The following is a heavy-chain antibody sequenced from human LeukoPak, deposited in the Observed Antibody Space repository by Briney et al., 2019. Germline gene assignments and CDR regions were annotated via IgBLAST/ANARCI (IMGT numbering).Heavy chain of an antibody. J-gene: IGHJ6*02. CDR1: GFTFSSYA. CDR2: ISYDGSNK. Sequence: PGRSLRLSCAASGFTFSSYAMHWVRQAPGKGLEWVAVISYDGSNKYYADSVKGRFTISRDNSKNTLYLQMNSLRAEDTAVYYCTRKSGHAYGMDVWGQGTTVTVSS. CDR3: TRKSGHAYGMDV. D-gene: IGHD7-27*01. V-gene: IGHV3-30-3*01.